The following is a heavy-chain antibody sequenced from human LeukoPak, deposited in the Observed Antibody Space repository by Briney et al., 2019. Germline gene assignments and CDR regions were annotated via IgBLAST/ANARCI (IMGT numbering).Heavy chain of an antibody. CDR2: IYPGDSDI. CDR1: GYSFTSYW. V-gene: IGHV5-51*01. CDR3: ARYGYHYGVDSNALDY. J-gene: IGHJ4*02. D-gene: IGHD4-23*01. Sequence: GESLKISCKGSGYSFTSYWIAWVRQMPGKGLEWMGIIYPGDSDIRYSPSFQGQVTISADKSNSTAHLQWSSLKASDTAIYYCARYGYHYGVDSNALDYWGQGTLVTVSS.